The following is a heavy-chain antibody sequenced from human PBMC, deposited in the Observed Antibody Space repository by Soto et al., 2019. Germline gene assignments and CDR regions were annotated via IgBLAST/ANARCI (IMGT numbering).Heavy chain of an antibody. J-gene: IGHJ6*02. Sequence: SETLSLTCTVSGGSVSSGSYYWSWIRQPPGKGLEWIGYIYYSGSTNYNPSLKSRVTISVDTSKNQFSLKLSSVTAADTAVYYCARDEWGSINYYYGMDVWGQGTTVTVSS. V-gene: IGHV4-61*01. CDR2: IYYSGST. CDR3: ARDEWGSINYYYGMDV. CDR1: GGSVSSGSYY. D-gene: IGHD7-27*01.